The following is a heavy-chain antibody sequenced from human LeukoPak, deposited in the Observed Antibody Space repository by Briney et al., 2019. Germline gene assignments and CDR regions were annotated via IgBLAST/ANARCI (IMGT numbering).Heavy chain of an antibody. CDR3: ARSPGDCSSTSCPPDAFDI. CDR2: IYYSGST. D-gene: IGHD2-2*01. Sequence: PSETLSLTCTVSGASISSGDYYWSWLRPPPGKGLDRTGYIYYSGSTYYNPSLKSRVTISVDTSKHLFSLKLSSVTAADTAVYYCARSPGDCSSTSCPPDAFDIWGQGTMVTVSS. CDR1: GASISSGDYY. V-gene: IGHV4-30-4*01. J-gene: IGHJ3*02.